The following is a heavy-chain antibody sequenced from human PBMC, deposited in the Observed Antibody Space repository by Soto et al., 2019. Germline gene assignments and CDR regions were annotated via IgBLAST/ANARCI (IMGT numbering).Heavy chain of an antibody. CDR2: INAGNGNT. CDR3: ARDDPEGYYYDSSGYYDAFNI. CDR1: GYTFTSYA. V-gene: IGHV1-3*01. Sequence: ASVKVSCKASGYTFTSYAMHWVRQAPGQRLEWMGWINAGNGNTKYSQKFQGRVTITRDTSASTAYMELSSLRSEDTAVYYCARDDPEGYYYDSSGYYDAFNIWGQGTMVTVS. J-gene: IGHJ3*02. D-gene: IGHD3-22*01.